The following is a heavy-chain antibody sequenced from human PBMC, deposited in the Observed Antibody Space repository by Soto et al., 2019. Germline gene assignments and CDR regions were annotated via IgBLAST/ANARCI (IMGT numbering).Heavy chain of an antibody. CDR2: IYYSGST. Sequence: TLSLTCTVSGGSISSGGYYWSWIRQHPGKGLEWIGYIYYSGSTYYSPSLKSRVTTSIDTSRNQFSLKLTSVTAADTAVYYCASQKLDVPAYFDYWGQGTLVTVSS. D-gene: IGHD1-1*01. V-gene: IGHV4-31*03. CDR3: ASQKLDVPAYFDY. J-gene: IGHJ4*02. CDR1: GGSISSGGYY.